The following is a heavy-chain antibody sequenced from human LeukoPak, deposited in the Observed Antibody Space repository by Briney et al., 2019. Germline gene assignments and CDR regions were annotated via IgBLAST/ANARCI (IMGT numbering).Heavy chain of an antibody. CDR1: GFTVSSNY. CDR3: ARDEYSSSSFNWFDP. J-gene: IGHJ5*02. CDR2: ISSSGSTI. V-gene: IGHV3-11*01. D-gene: IGHD6-6*01. Sequence: GGSLRLSCAASGFTVSSNYMSWVRQAPGKGLEWVSYISSSGSTIYYADSVKGRFTISRDNAKNSLYLQMNSLRAEDTALYHCARDEYSSSSFNWFDPWGQGTLVTVSS.